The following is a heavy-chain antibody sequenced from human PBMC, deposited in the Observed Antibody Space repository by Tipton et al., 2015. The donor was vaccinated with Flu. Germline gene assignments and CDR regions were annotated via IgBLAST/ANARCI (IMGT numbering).Heavy chain of an antibody. D-gene: IGHD3-10*01. V-gene: IGHV1-69*01. CDR3: ASGYPRGRLGQLLFVWFDP. Sequence: QMQLVQSGAEVKKPGSSVKVSCKASGGTFSSYAISWVRQAPGQGLEWMGGIIPIFGTSNYAQKFQGRVTITADEYTNTAYMELGSLQSEDTAVYYCASGYPRGRLGQLLFVWFDPWGQGTLVTVSS. J-gene: IGHJ5*02. CDR2: IIPIFGTS. CDR1: GGTFSSYA.